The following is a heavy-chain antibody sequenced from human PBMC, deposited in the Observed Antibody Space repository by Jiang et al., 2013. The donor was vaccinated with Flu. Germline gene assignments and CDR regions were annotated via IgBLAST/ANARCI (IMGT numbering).Heavy chain of an antibody. V-gene: IGHV4-31*03. D-gene: IGHD3-10*01. CDR1: GGSISSGGYY. Sequence: PGLVKPSQTLSLTCTVSGGSISSGGYYWSWIRQHPGKGLEWIGYIYYSGSTYYNPSLKSRVTISVDTSKNQFSLKLSSVTAADTAVYYCARDRKLEGGFDDAFDIWGQGTMVTVSS. CDR3: ARDRKLEGGFDDAFDI. J-gene: IGHJ3*02. CDR2: IYYSGST.